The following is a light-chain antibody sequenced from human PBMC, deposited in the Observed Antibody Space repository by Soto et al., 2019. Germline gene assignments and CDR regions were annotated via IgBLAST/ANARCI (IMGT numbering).Light chain of an antibody. J-gene: IGKJ1*01. CDR2: DAS. V-gene: IGKV3-20*01. CDR3: QQYGSSPRT. Sequence: EIVLTQSPATLSLSPGERATLSCRASQSVSDYLAWYQQKPGQAPRLLIYDASNRATGIPARFSGSGSGTDFTLIISRLEPEDFAVYYCQQYGSSPRTFGQGTKVDIK. CDR1: QSVSDY.